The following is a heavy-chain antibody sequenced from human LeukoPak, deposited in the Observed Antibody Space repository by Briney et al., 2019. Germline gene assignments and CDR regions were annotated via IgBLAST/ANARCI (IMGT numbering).Heavy chain of an antibody. V-gene: IGHV1-46*01. Sequence: GASVKVSCKASGYTFTSYYMHWVRQAPGQGLEWMGIINPSGCSTIYAQKFQGRVTMTRDTSTSTVYMELSSLRSEDTAVYYCARAEDYYYDSSGYYAPFDYWGQGTLVTVSS. J-gene: IGHJ4*02. CDR1: GYTFTSYY. CDR3: ARAEDYYYDSSGYYAPFDY. CDR2: INPSGCST. D-gene: IGHD3-22*01.